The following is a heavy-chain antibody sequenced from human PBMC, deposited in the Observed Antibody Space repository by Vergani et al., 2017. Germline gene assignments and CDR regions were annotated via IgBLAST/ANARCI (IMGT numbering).Heavy chain of an antibody. V-gene: IGHV2-5*01. CDR1: GFSLTTGGEG. J-gene: IGHJ3*01. CDR2: VYWNDDE. CDR3: VHRLGYFDWDGAFDV. Sequence: QITLRESGPTLVKPTQTLTLTCTFSGFSLTTGGEGVGWIRQPPGRALEWLAFVYWNDDERYSPSLKSRVTITKDTSKNEVRLTMATMDPVDTATYYCVHRLGYFDWDGAFDVWGPGTMVTVSS. D-gene: IGHD3-9*01.